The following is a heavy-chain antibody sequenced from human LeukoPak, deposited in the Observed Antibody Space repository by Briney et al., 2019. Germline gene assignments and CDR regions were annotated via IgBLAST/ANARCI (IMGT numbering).Heavy chain of an antibody. D-gene: IGHD3-16*02. CDR1: GYTFTSYG. J-gene: IGHJ5*02. Sequence: GASVKLSCKASGYTFTSYGFSWVRQAPGQGLEWMGWISAYNGNINFAQKFQDRITMTADTSKKTVYMELTNLRSDDTAVYYCSHRMISFGGVIVPLASWGQGTLLTVSS. CDR3: SHRMISFGGVIVPLAS. CDR2: ISAYNGNI. V-gene: IGHV1-18*01.